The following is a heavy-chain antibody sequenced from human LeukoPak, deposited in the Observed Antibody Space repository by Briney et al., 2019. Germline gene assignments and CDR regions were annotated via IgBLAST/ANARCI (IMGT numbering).Heavy chain of an antibody. V-gene: IGHV4-39*01. CDR1: GGSISSSSYY. Sequence: SETLSLTCTVSGGSISSSSYYWGWIRQPPGKGLEWIGTIYYSGSTYYSPSLKSRVTISVDTSQNQFSLTVNSVTAADTAVYYCARLYYYYYYMDVWGKGTTGTVSS. CDR2: IYYSGST. J-gene: IGHJ6*03. CDR3: ARLYYYYYYMDV.